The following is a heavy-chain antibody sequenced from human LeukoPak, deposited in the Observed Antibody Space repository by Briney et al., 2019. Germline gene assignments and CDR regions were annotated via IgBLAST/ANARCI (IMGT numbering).Heavy chain of an antibody. CDR1: GFTFNNYG. V-gene: IGHV3-23*01. CDR3: AKPARTDYADY. D-gene: IGHD1-14*01. CDR2: ISGSGGST. Sequence: GGTLRLSCAASGFTFNNYGMSWVRQAPGKGLEWVSAISGSGGSTYYRDSVKGRFTISRDNSKNMLYLQMNSLRAEDTAVYYCAKPARTDYADYWGQGTLVTVSS. J-gene: IGHJ4*02.